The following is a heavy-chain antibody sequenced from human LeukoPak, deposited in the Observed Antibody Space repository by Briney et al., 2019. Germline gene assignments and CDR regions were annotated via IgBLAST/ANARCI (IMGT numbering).Heavy chain of an antibody. CDR3: ARDRDYDDY. CDR1: GGSISCGGCY. D-gene: IGHD3-10*01. J-gene: IGHJ4*02. CDR2: IYYSGNT. Sequence: SETLSLTCSVSGGSISCGGCYWGWIRQPPGKGLEWIGNIYYSGNTYYNPSLKSRVTISLDTSKKQFSLKLSSMTAADTAVYYCARDRDYDDYWGQGTLVTVSS. V-gene: IGHV4-39*07.